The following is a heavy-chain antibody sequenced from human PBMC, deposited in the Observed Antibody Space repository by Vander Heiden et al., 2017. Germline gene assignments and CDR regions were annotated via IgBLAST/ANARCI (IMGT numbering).Heavy chain of an antibody. V-gene: IGHV3-21*01. CDR2: ISSSSSYI. CDR3: ASVVDCVNGVCSLMDV. J-gene: IGHJ6*02. CDR1: EFTLSLYT. Sequence: ELQLVQSGGGLVTPGGSLILSCAASEFTLSLYTMNWVRQAPGKGLEWVSYISSSSSYIYYADSVKGRFTISRDNGKNSLYLQMNSLRAEDTAVYYCASVVDCVNGVCSLMDVWGQGTTVTVSS. D-gene: IGHD2-8*01.